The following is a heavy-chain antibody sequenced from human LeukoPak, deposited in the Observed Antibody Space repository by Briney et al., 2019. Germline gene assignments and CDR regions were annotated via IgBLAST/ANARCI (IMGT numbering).Heavy chain of an antibody. D-gene: IGHD3-22*01. V-gene: IGHV1-2*02. CDR3: ARVMWLPTDAFDI. J-gene: IGHJ3*02. CDR1: GYTFTGYY. CDR2: INPNSGGT. Sequence: ASVKVSCKASGYTFTGYYMHWVRQAPGQGLEWMGWINPNSGGTNYAQKFQGRVTMTRDTSISTAYMELSRLRSDDTAVYYCARVMWLPTDAFDIWREGANATVSS.